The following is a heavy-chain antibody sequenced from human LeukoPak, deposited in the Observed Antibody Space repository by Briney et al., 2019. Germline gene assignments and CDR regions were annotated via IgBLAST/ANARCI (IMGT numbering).Heavy chain of an antibody. Sequence: PGGSLRLSCAASGFIFSSYSMNWVRQAPGKGLEWVSYISSSSSTIYYADSVKGRFTISRDNAKNSLYLQMNSLRAEDTAVYYCARDRGYSSSWYDYYYYMDVWGKGTTVTVSS. D-gene: IGHD6-13*01. J-gene: IGHJ6*03. CDR3: ARDRGYSSSWYDYYYYMDV. V-gene: IGHV3-48*01. CDR1: GFIFSSYS. CDR2: ISSSSSTI.